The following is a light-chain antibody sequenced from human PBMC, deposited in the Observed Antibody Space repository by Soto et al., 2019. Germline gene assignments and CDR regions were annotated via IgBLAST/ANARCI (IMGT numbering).Light chain of an antibody. Sequence: QSALTQPPSASGSPGQSVTISCTGTSSDVGGYKYVSWYQQHPGKAPKLMIFEVNKRPSGVPDRFSGSMSGYTASLTVSGLHAPDEADYYRSPYAGINPLGVFGTGTKLTVL. V-gene: IGLV2-8*01. CDR3: SPYAGINPLGV. CDR1: SSDVGGYKY. J-gene: IGLJ1*01. CDR2: EVN.